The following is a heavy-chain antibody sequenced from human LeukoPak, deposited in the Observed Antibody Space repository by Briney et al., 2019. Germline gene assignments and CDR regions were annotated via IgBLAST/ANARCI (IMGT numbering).Heavy chain of an antibody. V-gene: IGHV1-2*02. CDR3: ARGRYFDWSLPPPFMDV. Sequence: GASVKVSCKASGYTFTGYYMHWVRQAPGQGLEWMGWINPNSGGTNYAQKFQGRVTMTRDTSISTAYMELSRLTSDDTAVYYCARGRYFDWSLPPPFMDVWGKGTTVTISS. CDR2: INPNSGGT. CDR1: GYTFTGYY. J-gene: IGHJ6*03. D-gene: IGHD3-9*01.